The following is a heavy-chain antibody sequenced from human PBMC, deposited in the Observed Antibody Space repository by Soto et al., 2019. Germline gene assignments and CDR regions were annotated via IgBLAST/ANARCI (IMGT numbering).Heavy chain of an antibody. CDR2: IYPGDSDT. CDR3: ARHPADFSDLGNYYYYMDV. V-gene: IGHV5-51*01. J-gene: IGHJ6*03. Sequence: ESLKISCKGSGYSFTSYWIGWVRQMPGKGLEWMGIIYPGDSDTRYSPSFQGQVTISADKSISTAYLQWSSLKASDTAMYYCARHPADFSDLGNYYYYMDVWGKGTTVTVSS. D-gene: IGHD2-21*02. CDR1: GYSFTSYW.